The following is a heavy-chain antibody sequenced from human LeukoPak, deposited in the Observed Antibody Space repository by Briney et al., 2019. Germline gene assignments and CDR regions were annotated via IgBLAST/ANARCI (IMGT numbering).Heavy chain of an antibody. J-gene: IGHJ5*02. Sequence: SETLSLTCAVSGDSISNNYWNWIRQPPGKGLEWIGYIYRGGTTNYNPSLQGRVAISVDTSKNQFSLTLSSVTAADTAVYYCARNINGLGDVHWFDPWGQGTLATVSS. CDR1: GDSISNNY. V-gene: IGHV4-59*01. CDR3: ARNINGLGDVHWFDP. D-gene: IGHD2-8*01. CDR2: IYRGGTT.